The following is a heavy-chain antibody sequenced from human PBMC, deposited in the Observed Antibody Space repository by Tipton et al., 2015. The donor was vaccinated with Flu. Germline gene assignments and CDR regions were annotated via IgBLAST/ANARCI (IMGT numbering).Heavy chain of an antibody. J-gene: IGHJ6*02. CDR2: ISWNSGSI. Sequence: SLRLSCAASGFTFDDYAMHWVRQAPGKGLEWVSGISWNSGSIGYADSVKGRFTISRDNAKNSLYLQMNSLRAEDTALDYCAKVWAARPSRYYYGMDVWGQGTTVTVSS. V-gene: IGHV3-9*01. CDR1: GFTFDDYA. D-gene: IGHD6-6*01. CDR3: AKVWAARPSRYYYGMDV.